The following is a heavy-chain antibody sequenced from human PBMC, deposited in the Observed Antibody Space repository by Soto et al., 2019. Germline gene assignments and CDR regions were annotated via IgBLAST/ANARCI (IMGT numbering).Heavy chain of an antibody. CDR3: AKDCRGGYNWDFDY. J-gene: IGHJ4*02. CDR2: ISGSGGST. D-gene: IGHD2-15*01. V-gene: IGHV3-23*01. Sequence: EVQLLESGGGLVQPGGSLRLSCAASGFTFSSYAMSWVRQAPGKGLEWVSAISGSGGSTYYADSVKGRFTISRDNSKNTLHLQMNRLRAEDTAVYYCAKDCRGGYNWDFDYWGQGTLVPVPS. CDR1: GFTFSSYA.